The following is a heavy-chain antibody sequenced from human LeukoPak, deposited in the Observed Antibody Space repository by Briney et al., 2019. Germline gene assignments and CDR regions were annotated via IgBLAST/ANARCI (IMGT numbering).Heavy chain of an antibody. CDR2: IYSGGRT. CDR1: GFIVSSNY. Sequence: GGSLRLSCAASGFIVSSNYMNWVRQAPGKGLEWVSIIYSGGRTYYADSVKGRFTISRDNSENTLHLQMNSLRGEDTAVYYCARGATEKATVTVLDSWGQGTLVTVSS. V-gene: IGHV3-53*05. J-gene: IGHJ4*02. D-gene: IGHD4-17*01. CDR3: ARGATEKATVTVLDS.